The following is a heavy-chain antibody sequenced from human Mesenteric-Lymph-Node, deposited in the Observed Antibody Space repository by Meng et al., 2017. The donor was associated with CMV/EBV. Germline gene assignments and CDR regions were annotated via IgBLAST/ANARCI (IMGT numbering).Heavy chain of an antibody. Sequence: GESLKISCTVSGFTFSSYWTSWVRQAPGKGLEWVANIKQDGSEKNYVDSVRGRFTISRDNARNSLYLQMNNLRTEDTAVYYCASYYDGSGAYYYYGMDVWGQGTTVTVSS. J-gene: IGHJ6*02. CDR1: GFTFSSYW. CDR3: ASYYDGSGAYYYYGMDV. D-gene: IGHD3-22*01. V-gene: IGHV3-7*01. CDR2: IKQDGSEK.